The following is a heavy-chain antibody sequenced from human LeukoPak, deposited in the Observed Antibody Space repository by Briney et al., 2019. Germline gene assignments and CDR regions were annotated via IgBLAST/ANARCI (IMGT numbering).Heavy chain of an antibody. J-gene: IGHJ3*02. D-gene: IGHD1-1*01. CDR2: LSDNGGST. V-gene: IGHV3-23*01. CDR1: GFTFSHYA. Sequence: PGGSLRLSCAASGFTFSHYAMSWVRQAPGKGLEWVSDLSDNGGSTNYVGSVKGRFTISRDNSENTLYLQMNSLRAEDTAVYYCARKWNGAFDIWGQGTMVTVSS. CDR3: ARKWNGAFDI.